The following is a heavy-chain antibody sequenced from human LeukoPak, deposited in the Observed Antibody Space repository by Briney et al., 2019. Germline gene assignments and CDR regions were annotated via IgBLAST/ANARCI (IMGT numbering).Heavy chain of an antibody. CDR3: ARGENYYDSSGYFAEY. Sequence: SETLSLTCTVSGGSISSYYWSWIRQPPGKGLEWIGYIYYSGSTNYNPSLKSRVTISVDMSKNQFSLKLSSVTAADTAVYYCARGENYYDSSGYFAEYWGQGTLVTVSS. CDR2: IYYSGST. CDR1: GGSISSYY. J-gene: IGHJ4*02. D-gene: IGHD3-22*01. V-gene: IGHV4-59*01.